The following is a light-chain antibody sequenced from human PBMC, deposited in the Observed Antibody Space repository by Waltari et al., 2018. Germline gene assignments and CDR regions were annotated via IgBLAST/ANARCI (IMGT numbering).Light chain of an antibody. CDR2: WAS. Sequence: DIVMTQSPDSLAVSLGERATINCKSSQSVLFSSNSKNYLAWYQQKPGQPPKLLIYWASTRESGVPDRFSGSGSGTDFTLTISSLQPEDFATYFCQQFDTFPLTFGQGTRLEIK. CDR1: QSVLFSSNSKNY. J-gene: IGKJ5*01. V-gene: IGKV4-1*01. CDR3: QQFDTFPLT.